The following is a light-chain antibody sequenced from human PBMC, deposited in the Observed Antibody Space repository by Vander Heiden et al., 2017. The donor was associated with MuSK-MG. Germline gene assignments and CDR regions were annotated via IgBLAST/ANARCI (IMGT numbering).Light chain of an antibody. V-gene: IGKV2-28*01. CDR2: LGS. CDR1: QSLLHSNGYNY. CDR3: MQALQTPWA. J-gene: IGKJ1*01. Sequence: DIVMTQSPLSLPVTPGEPASISCRSSQSLLHSNGYNYLDWYLQKPGQSPQLLIYLGSNRASGVPDRFSGSGSGTDFTLKISRVEAEDVGVYYCMQALQTPWAFGQGTKSGNQT.